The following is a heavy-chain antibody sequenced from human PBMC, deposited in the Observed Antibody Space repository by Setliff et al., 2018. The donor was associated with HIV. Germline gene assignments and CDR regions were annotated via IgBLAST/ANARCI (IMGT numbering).Heavy chain of an antibody. CDR2: VDYNGRT. D-gene: IGHD5-18*01. J-gene: IGHJ4*02. Sequence: TLSLTCSVSGASISSYYWSWIRQPPGKGLEWIGYVDYNGRTDYNPSLKSRVTISLDTSKNQVSLKLSSVAAADTAVYHCARGAYRDGYDYWGQGTLVTVSS. V-gene: IGHV4-59*01. CDR1: GASISSYY. CDR3: ARGAYRDGYDY.